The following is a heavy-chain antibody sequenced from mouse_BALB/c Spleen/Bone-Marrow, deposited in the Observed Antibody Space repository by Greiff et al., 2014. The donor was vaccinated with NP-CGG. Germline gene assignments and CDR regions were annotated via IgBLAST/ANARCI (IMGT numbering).Heavy chain of an antibody. Sequence: LQESGAELVKPGASVKLSCEASGYTFTSYYMYWVKQRPGQGLEWIGEINPSNGGTNFNEKFKSRATLTVDKSSSTAYMQLSSLTSEDSAVYYCTRLPHWGQGTSVTVSS. CDR3: TRLPH. D-gene: IGHD5-1*01. CDR2: INPSNGGT. V-gene: IGHV1S81*02. CDR1: GYTFTSYY. J-gene: IGHJ4*01.